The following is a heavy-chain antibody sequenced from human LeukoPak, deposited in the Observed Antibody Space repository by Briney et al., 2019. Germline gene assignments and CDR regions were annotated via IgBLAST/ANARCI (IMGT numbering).Heavy chain of an antibody. V-gene: IGHV3-9*01. Sequence: PGGSLRLSCGASGFRFDDYAMHWVRQAPGKGLEWVSGISWNSDTTAYADSVKGRFTISRDNAKNSLSLQMSSLKPEDTALYYCAKDGYYGELDRTGGWFDPWGQGTLVIVSS. J-gene: IGHJ5*02. D-gene: IGHD3-10*01. CDR3: AKDGYYGELDRTGGWFDP. CDR1: GFRFDDYA. CDR2: ISWNSDTT.